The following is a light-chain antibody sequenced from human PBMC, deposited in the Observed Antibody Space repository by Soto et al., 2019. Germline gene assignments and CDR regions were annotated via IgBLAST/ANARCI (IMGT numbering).Light chain of an antibody. CDR3: LQDYAFPRT. Sequence: AIPMAQSHCRMVASLPAIVTITRRASQGIRNDLGWYQQKPGKAPKLLIYSAFILQSGVPSRFSGSSYGTDFTLTISGLQPEDFATYYCLQDYAFPRTFGQGTKVDIK. V-gene: IGKV1-6*01. CDR1: QGIRND. CDR2: SAF. J-gene: IGKJ1*01.